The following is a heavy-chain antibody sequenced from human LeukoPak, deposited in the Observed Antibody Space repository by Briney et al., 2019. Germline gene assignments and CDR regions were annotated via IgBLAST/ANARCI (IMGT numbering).Heavy chain of an antibody. CDR3: AREGQLLLDGYYAMDV. J-gene: IGHJ6*02. CDR1: GFSFTEYY. D-gene: IGHD2-2*01. CDR2: ISSSGTII. Sequence: GGSLRLSCAGSGFSFTEYYMTWIRQTPGKGLEWLSHISSSGTIIYYADSVKGRFTISRDNAKNSLFLQMNSPRAEDTAVYFCAREGQLLLDGYYAMDVWGQGTTVTVTS. V-gene: IGHV3-11*01.